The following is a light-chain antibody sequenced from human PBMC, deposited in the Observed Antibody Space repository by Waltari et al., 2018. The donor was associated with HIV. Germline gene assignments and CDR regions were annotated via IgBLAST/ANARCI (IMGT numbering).Light chain of an antibody. CDR2: RNK. V-gene: IGLV1-47*01. J-gene: IGLJ3*02. CDR1: RSNIGSNY. Sequence: QSVLTQPPSASGTPGQRVTLSCSGSRSNIGSNYVYWYQQLPGTAPKLLIYRNKQRPSGVPDRFSGSKSGTSASLAISGLRSEDEADYYCAAWDDSLSGRVFGGGTKLTVL. CDR3: AAWDDSLSGRV.